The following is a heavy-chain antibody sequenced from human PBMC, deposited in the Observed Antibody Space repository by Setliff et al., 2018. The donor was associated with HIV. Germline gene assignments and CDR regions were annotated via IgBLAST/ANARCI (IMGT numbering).Heavy chain of an antibody. CDR2: INSGGAGST. CDR3: AKGVRVAGTSHFDS. D-gene: IGHD6-19*01. CDR1: GFSFSTYS. J-gene: IGHJ4*02. Sequence: PGGSLRLSCEASGFSFSTYSMNWVRQVPGKGLEWVSSINSGGAGSTVYADSMEGRFTISRDNFKDTLYLQMHSLRAEDTAVYYCAKGVRVAGTSHFDSWGQGALVTVSS. V-gene: IGHV3-23*01.